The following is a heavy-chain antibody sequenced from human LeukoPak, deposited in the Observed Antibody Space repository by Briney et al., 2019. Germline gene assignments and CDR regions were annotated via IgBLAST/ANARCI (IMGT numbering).Heavy chain of an antibody. V-gene: IGHV3-7*01. CDR2: IKQEGSEK. CDR1: GXXXXGYR. J-gene: IGHJ4*02. D-gene: IGHD1-26*01. CDR3: ASGRPFDY. Sequence: XCAXXGXXXXGYRRKWGRQARGKGVEWVAYIKQEGSEKYYVDSVKGRFTISRDKAKNSLYLQMNSLGAEDTAVYYCASGRPFDYWGQGTLVTVSS.